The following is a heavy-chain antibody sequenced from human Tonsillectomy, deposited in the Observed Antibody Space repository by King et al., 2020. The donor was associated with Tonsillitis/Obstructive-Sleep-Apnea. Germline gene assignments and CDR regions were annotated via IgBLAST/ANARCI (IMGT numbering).Heavy chain of an antibody. CDR3: HAPYYPNDH. CDR1: GFTFSTYE. J-gene: IGHJ4*02. V-gene: IGHV3-48*03. Sequence: VQLVESGGGLVQPGGSLRLSCTASGFTFSTYEMNWVRQAPGKGLEWVAYISNSGTTIYYADSVKGRFTISRDNAENSLSLQMNNLRAEDTADYYCHAPYYPNDHWGQGTLVTVSS. D-gene: IGHD2-21*01. CDR2: ISNSGTTI.